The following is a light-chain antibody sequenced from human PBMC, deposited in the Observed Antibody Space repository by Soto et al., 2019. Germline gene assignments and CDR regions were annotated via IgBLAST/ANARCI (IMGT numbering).Light chain of an antibody. V-gene: IGKV3-20*01. J-gene: IGKJ4*01. Sequence: EIVLTQSPGTLSLSPGERATLSCRASQSVSSSYLAWYQQKPGQAPRLLIYGASSRATGIPDRFSGSGSGTDFTLIISRLEPEDFAVYYCQQYGGSPRLTFGVENKVEI. CDR3: QQYGGSPRLT. CDR1: QSVSSSY. CDR2: GAS.